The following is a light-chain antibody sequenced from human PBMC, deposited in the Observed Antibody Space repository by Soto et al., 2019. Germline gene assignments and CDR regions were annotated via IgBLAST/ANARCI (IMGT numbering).Light chain of an antibody. CDR3: FSFTTTRTHV. V-gene: IGLV2-14*01. CDR2: ELN. J-gene: IGLJ1*01. Sequence: HSALTQPASLSGSPGQSITIPCTGTSSDIGAYDYVSWIHEHPAKAPKLMISELNNRPSGGSNRLLGVKSGHTAYLTISCLQVEDEAEYFCFSFTTTRTHVFGTGSKGTVL. CDR1: SSDIGAYDY.